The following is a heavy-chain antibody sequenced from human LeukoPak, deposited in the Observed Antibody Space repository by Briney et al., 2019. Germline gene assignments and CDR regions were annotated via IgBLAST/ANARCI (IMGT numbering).Heavy chain of an antibody. D-gene: IGHD3-22*01. J-gene: IGHJ4*02. Sequence: PGRSLRLSCAASGFTFSSYAMHWVRQAPGKGLEWVAVISYDGSNKYYADSVKGRFTISRDNSKNTLYLQMNSLRAEDTAVYYCAKDHYYDSSGAFDYWGQGTLVTVSS. V-gene: IGHV3-30-3*01. CDR2: ISYDGSNK. CDR3: AKDHYYDSSGAFDY. CDR1: GFTFSSYA.